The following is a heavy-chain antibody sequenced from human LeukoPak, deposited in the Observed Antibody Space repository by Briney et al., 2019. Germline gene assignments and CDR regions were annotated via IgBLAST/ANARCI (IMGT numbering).Heavy chain of an antibody. CDR1: GYTFTSYD. V-gene: IGHV1-8*01. CDR2: MNPNSGNT. D-gene: IGHD4-17*01. J-gene: IGHJ4*02. CDR3: ARVGGDTVTNRY. Sequence: GTSVKVSCKASGYTFTSYDINWVRQATGQGLEWMGWMNPNSGNTGYAQKFQGRVTMTRNTSISTAYMELSSLRSEDTAVYYCARVGGDTVTNRYWGQGTLVTVSS.